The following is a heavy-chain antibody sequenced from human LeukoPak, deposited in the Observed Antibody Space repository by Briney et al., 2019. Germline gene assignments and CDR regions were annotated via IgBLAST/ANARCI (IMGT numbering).Heavy chain of an antibody. J-gene: IGHJ4*02. CDR3: AKGRGYCTGGSCYSDY. Sequence: GWSLRLSCTASGFTFSNYAMSWVRQAPGKGLEWVSTISGSDGSTYYADSVKGRFTISRDNSKNTLYLQMNSLRVEDTAIYYCAKGRGYCTGGSCYSDYWGQGTLVTVSS. CDR2: ISGSDGST. CDR1: GFTFSNYA. D-gene: IGHD2-15*01. V-gene: IGHV3-23*01.